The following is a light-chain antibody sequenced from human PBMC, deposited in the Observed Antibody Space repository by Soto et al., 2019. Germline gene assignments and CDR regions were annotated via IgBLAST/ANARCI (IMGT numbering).Light chain of an antibody. CDR2: ETD. Sequence: QSVLTQPPSASGTPGQRVTISCSGSSSNIGSHTVNWYQQLPGTAPKLLIYETDRRSSGVPDRFSASKSGTSASLAISGLTSEDEADYYCEAWDETLDGLYVFGTGTKVTVL. V-gene: IGLV1-44*01. CDR1: SSNIGSHT. CDR3: EAWDETLDGLYV. J-gene: IGLJ1*01.